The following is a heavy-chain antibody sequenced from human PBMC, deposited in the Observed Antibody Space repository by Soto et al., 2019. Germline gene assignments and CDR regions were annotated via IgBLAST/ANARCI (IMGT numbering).Heavy chain of an antibody. J-gene: IGHJ5*02. V-gene: IGHV3-30*18. D-gene: IGHD6-19*01. CDR2: ISHDGGVK. CDR1: GFTFSTTG. CDR3: AKDLYGAGWYNYFDP. Sequence: QVHLVESGGGVVQPGRSLRLSCAASGFTFSTTGMHRVRQAPGKGLEWVAMISHDGGVKHYTDSVKGRFTISRDTSNNTVYLQMNSLRPEDTAMYHCAKDLYGAGWYNYFDPWGQGTLVTVSS.